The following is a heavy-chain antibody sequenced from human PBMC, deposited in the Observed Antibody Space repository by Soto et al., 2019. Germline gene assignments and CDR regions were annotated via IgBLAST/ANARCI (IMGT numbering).Heavy chain of an antibody. CDR1: GGSISSYY. J-gene: IGHJ4*02. D-gene: IGHD4-17*01. CDR2: IYYSGST. V-gene: IGHV4-59*08. Sequence: QVQLQESGPGLVKPSETLSLTCTVSGGSISSYYWSWIRQPPAKGLEWIGYIYYSGSTNYNPSLKSRVTISVDTSKNQFSLKLSSVTAADTAVYYCARRYGAVFDYWGQGTLVTVSS. CDR3: ARRYGAVFDY.